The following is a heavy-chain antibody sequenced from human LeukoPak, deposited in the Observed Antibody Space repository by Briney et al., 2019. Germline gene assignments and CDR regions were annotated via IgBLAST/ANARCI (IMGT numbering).Heavy chain of an antibody. D-gene: IGHD3-9*01. CDR2: INPNSGGT. J-gene: IGHJ4*02. CDR3: AREVADWSYFDY. Sequence: ASVTVSCKASGYTFTGYYMHWVRQAPGQGLEWMGWINPNSGGTNYAQKFQGRVTMTRDTSISTAYMELSRLRSDDTAVYYCAREVADWSYFDYWGQGTLVTVPS. V-gene: IGHV1-2*02. CDR1: GYTFTGYY.